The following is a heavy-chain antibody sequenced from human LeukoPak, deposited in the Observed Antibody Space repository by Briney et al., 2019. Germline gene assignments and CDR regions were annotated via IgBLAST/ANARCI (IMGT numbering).Heavy chain of an antibody. CDR2: ISSSGSHT. J-gene: IGHJ4*02. D-gene: IGHD6-19*01. CDR3: ARDMRSGWYAADY. V-gene: IGHV3-11*05. CDR1: GFIFSDYY. Sequence: GGSLRLSCAASGFIFSDYYMSWIRQAPGKGLEWVSYISSSGSHTNYADSVRGRFTISRDNAKNSLYLQMNSLSAEDTAVYYCARDMRSGWYAADYWGQGTLVTVSS.